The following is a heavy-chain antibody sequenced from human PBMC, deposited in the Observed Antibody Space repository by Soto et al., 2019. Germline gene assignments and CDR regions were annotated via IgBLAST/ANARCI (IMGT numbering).Heavy chain of an antibody. Sequence: SETLSLTCTVSGGSVSSGSYYWSWIRQPPGKGLEWIGYIYYSGSTNYNPSLKSRVTISVDTSKNQFSLKLSSVTAADTAVYYCARDRQYYGDWGPYYYYYSMDVWGQGTTVTVSS. CDR2: IYYSGST. CDR1: GGSVSSGSYY. CDR3: ARDRQYYGDWGPYYYYYSMDV. V-gene: IGHV4-61*01. D-gene: IGHD4-17*01. J-gene: IGHJ6*02.